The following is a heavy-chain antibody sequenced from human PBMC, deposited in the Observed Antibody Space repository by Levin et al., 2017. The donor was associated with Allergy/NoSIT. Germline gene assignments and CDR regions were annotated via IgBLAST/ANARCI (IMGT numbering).Heavy chain of an antibody. D-gene: IGHD6-19*01. CDR2: INPNSGGT. V-gene: IGHV1-2*06. CDR1: GYTFTGYY. J-gene: IGHJ6*02. Sequence: ASVKVSCKASGYTFTGYYMHWVRQAPGQGLEWMGRINPNSGGTNYAQKFQGRVTMTRDTSISTAYMELSRLRSDDTAVYYCAREGQQWLVHYYYGMDVWGQGTTVTVSS. CDR3: AREGQQWLVHYYYGMDV.